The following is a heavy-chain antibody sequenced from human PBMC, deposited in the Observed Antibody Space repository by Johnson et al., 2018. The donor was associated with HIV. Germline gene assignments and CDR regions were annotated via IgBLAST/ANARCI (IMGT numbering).Heavy chain of an antibody. V-gene: IGHV3-15*01. CDR1: GFIFSNSW. J-gene: IGHJ3*02. CDR2: IKGKTDGGTT. Sequence: VQLVESGGGLIEPGGSLRLSCAASGFIFSNSWMTWVRQAPGKGLEWVGRIKGKTDGGTTDYAAPVKGRFTISRSESKNTLYLQMNSLKIEDTAAYYCARARDRSSSRDAFDIWGQGTMVTVSS. CDR3: ARARDRSSSRDAFDI. D-gene: IGHD6-13*01.